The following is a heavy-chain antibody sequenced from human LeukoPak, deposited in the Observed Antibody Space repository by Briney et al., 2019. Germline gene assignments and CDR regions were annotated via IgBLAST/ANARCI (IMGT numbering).Heavy chain of an antibody. V-gene: IGHV3-23*01. J-gene: IGHJ4*02. D-gene: IGHD7-27*01. CDR1: GFTFSSYA. CDR3: AKDRPLNWGYYFDY. CDR2: ISSSGGST. Sequence: GGSLRLSCAASGFTFSSYAMSRVRQAPGKGLEWVSAISSSGGSTYYADSVRGRFTISRDTSKNTLYLQMNSLRAEDTAVYYCAKDRPLNWGYYFDYWGQGTLVTVSS.